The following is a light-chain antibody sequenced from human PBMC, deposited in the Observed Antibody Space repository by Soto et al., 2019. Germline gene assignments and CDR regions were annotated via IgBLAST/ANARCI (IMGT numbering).Light chain of an antibody. CDR3: CVYAGSNNPLYV. V-gene: IGLV2-11*01. Sequence: QSALTQPRSVSGSPGQSVTISCTGTSSDIGGYNYVSWYQHHPGKAPKLMIYDVSKRPSGVPDRFSGSKSGNTATLTISGLEAEDEADYYCCVYAGSNNPLYVFGTGTQLTVL. CDR2: DVS. CDR1: SSDIGGYNY. J-gene: IGLJ1*01.